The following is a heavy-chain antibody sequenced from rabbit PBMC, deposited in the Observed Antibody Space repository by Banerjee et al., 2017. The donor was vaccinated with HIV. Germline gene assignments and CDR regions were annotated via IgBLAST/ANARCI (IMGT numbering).Heavy chain of an antibody. CDR2: IDAGTSGST. V-gene: IGHV1S45*01. CDR1: GFDLSSYYC. CDR3: AREGVNIGGGYL. Sequence: QEQLKETGGGLVKPEGSLTLTCKASGFDLSSYYCIHWVRQAPGKGLEWIACIDAGTSGSTWYASWAKGRFTISKASSTTVTLQMTSLTAADTATYFCAREGVNIGGGYLWGPGTLVTVS. D-gene: IGHD1-1*01. J-gene: IGHJ4*01.